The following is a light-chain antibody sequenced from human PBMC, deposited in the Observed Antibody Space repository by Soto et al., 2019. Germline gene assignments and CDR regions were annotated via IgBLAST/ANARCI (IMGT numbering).Light chain of an antibody. Sequence: EIVLTQSPATLSLSLGERATLSCRASQSVTSSYLAWYQQKPGQAPRLLIYGASSRATGIPDRFSGSGSGTDFTLTISRLEPEDFAVYYCQQYGSSPPTFGQGTKVEIK. CDR2: GAS. V-gene: IGKV3-20*01. CDR1: QSVTSSY. CDR3: QQYGSSPPT. J-gene: IGKJ1*01.